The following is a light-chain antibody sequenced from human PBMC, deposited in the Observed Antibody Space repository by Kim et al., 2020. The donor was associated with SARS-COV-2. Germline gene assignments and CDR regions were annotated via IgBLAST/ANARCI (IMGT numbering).Light chain of an antibody. J-gene: IGKJ2*01. CDR2: AAS. Sequence: DIQMTQSPSSLSASVGDRVTITCRASQSISSSLNWYQQKPGKAPKLLIYAASSLQSGVPSRFSGSGSGTDFTLTISSLQPEDFATYCCQQSYNNPYTFGQGTKLEI. CDR3: QQSYNNPYT. V-gene: IGKV1-39*01. CDR1: QSISSS.